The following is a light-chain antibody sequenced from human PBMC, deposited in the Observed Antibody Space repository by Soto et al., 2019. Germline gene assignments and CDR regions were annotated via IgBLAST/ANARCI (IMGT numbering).Light chain of an antibody. CDR1: QSINW. Sequence: DIQLAQSPSTLSASVGDRITITCRATQSINWLAWYQQKPGKAAKLLNFEESRLESGVPSRFSGKGSGTEFTLTIGSLLPDDFGTYYCQRSDTYAPRCTCRRGPEVDVK. V-gene: IGKV1-5*03. J-gene: IGKJ1*01. CDR2: EES. CDR3: QRSDTYAPRCT.